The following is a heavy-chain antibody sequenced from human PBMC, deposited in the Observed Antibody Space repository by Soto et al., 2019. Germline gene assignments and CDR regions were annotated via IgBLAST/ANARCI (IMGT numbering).Heavy chain of an antibody. CDR1: GYTFTSYG. D-gene: IGHD3-3*01. V-gene: IGHV1-18*04. Sequence: ASVKVSCKASGYTFTSYGISWVRQAPGQGLEWMGWISAYNGNTNYAQKLQGRVTMTTDTPTSTAYMELRSLRSDDTAVYYCARVIRSGYLSYYYYGMDVWGQGTTVTVSS. CDR3: ARVIRSGYLSYYYYGMDV. J-gene: IGHJ6*02. CDR2: ISAYNGNT.